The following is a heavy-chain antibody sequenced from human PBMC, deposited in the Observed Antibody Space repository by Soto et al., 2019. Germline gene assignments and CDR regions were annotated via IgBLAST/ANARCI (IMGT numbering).Heavy chain of an antibody. CDR2: ISYDGSNK. Sequence: SLRLSCAASGFTFSSYAMHWVRQAPGKGLEWVAVISYDGSNKYYADSVKGRFTISRDNSKNTLYLQMNSLRAEDTAVYYCARDFGDYYDSSGGRDYYYYYGMDVWGQGTTVTVSS. V-gene: IGHV3-30-3*01. J-gene: IGHJ6*02. CDR3: ARDFGDYYDSSGGRDYYYYYGMDV. CDR1: GFTFSSYA. D-gene: IGHD3-22*01.